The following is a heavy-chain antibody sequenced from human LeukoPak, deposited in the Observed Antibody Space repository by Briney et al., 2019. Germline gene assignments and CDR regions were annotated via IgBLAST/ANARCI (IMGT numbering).Heavy chain of an antibody. Sequence: GASVTVSCRASGYTFTNYAMNWLRQAPGQALEWMGWINTNTGNPTYAHGFTGRFVFSLDTSVSTAYLQISSLKAEDTAVYYCASWGPGYCTNGVCYNAFDIWGQGTMVTVSS. D-gene: IGHD2-8*01. CDR2: INTNTGNP. CDR3: ASWGPGYCTNGVCYNAFDI. CDR1: GYTFTNYA. V-gene: IGHV7-4-1*02. J-gene: IGHJ3*02.